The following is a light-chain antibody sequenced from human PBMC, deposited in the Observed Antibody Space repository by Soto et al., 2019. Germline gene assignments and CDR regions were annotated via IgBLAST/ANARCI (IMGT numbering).Light chain of an antibody. CDR2: GAS. CDR1: QSVSNNY. J-gene: IGKJ1*01. V-gene: IGKV3-20*01. Sequence: EIVLTQSPGTLSLSPRERATLSCRASQSVSNNYLAWYQHRPGQAPRLLIYGASTRAPGIPDRFSGSGSGTDFTRTISRLEPEDFAVYYCQQYAASPRTFGQGTQVEV. CDR3: QQYAASPRT.